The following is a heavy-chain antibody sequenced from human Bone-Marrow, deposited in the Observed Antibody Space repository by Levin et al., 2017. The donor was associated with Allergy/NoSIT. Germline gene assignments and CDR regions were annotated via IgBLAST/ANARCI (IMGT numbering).Heavy chain of an antibody. CDR3: AKDSSLIVVVTGFFKD. V-gene: IGHV3-23*01. Sequence: GESLKISCAASGFTFDNYAMTWVRQAPGKGLEWVSSISGISGTTSYADSVKGRFTISRDNSKKILYLQMNSLRVDDTDVYYCAKDSSLIVVVTGFFKDWGQGTPVTVSS. J-gene: IGHJ4*02. CDR2: ISGISGTT. CDR1: GFTFDNYA. D-gene: IGHD2-21*02.